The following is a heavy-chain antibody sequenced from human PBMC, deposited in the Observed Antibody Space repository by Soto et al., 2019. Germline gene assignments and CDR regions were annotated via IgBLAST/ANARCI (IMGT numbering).Heavy chain of an antibody. CDR2: IYYSGST. CDR1: CGSISSGGYY. J-gene: IGHJ2*01. V-gene: IGHV4-31*03. CDR3: ARDLRATNWGRNWYFDL. Sequence: SETLSLTCTVSCGSISSGGYYWSWIRQHPGKGLEWIGYIYYSGSTYYNPSLKSRVTISVDTSKNQFSLKLSSVTAADTAVYYCARDLRATNWGRNWYFDLWGRGTLVTVSS. D-gene: IGHD7-27*01.